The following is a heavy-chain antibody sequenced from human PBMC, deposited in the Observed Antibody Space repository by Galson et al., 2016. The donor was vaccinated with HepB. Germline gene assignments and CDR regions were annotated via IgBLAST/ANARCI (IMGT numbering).Heavy chain of an antibody. CDR3: AREKGPFDR. CDR2: ISGSGRTT. Sequence: SLRLSCAASGFTFRDHYMSWIRQGPGKGLEWVSFISGSGRTTYYADSVKGRFTVSRDNAKNSLFLAMNSLGVEDTAVYFCAREKGPFDRWGQGTLVTVSS. J-gene: IGHJ5*02. CDR1: GFTFRDHY. V-gene: IGHV3-11*04.